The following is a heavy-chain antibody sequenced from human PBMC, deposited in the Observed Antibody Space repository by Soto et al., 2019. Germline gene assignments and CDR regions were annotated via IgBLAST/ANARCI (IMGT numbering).Heavy chain of an antibody. V-gene: IGHV3-30-3*01. CDR1: GFTFSSYA. D-gene: IGHD2-8*01. CDR2: ISYDGSNK. J-gene: IGHJ6*02. CDR3: AKAPDLDIVLMVYETVKGYGMDV. Sequence: GGSLRLSCAASGFTFSSYAMHWVRQAPGKGLEWVAVISYDGSNKYYADSVKGRFTISRDNSKNTLYLQMNSLRAEDTAVYYCAKAPDLDIVLMVYETVKGYGMDVWGQGTTVTVSS.